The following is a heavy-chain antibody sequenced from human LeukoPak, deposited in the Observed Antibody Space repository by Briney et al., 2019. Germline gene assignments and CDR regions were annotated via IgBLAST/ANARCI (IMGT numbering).Heavy chain of an antibody. V-gene: IGHV3-30-3*02. J-gene: IGHJ3*02. Sequence: GGSLRPSCPLYGFFFASYEIKWVRQAPGRGSGWEAVISYDGSNKYYADSVKGRFTISRDNSKNTLYLQMNSLRAEDTAGYYCAKYSTAMVLVGAFDIWGQGTMVTVSS. CDR3: AKYSTAMVLVGAFDI. CDR2: ISYDGSNK. D-gene: IGHD5-18*01. CDR1: GFFFASYE.